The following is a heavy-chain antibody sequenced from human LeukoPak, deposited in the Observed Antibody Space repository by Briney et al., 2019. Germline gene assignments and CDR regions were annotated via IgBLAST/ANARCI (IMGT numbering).Heavy chain of an antibody. CDR3: ARGALGYSSPYGMDV. CDR2: INPNSGGT. J-gene: IGHJ6*02. V-gene: IGHV1-2*02. D-gene: IGHD6-13*01. CDR1: GYTFTGYY. Sequence: GASVKVSCKASGYTFTGYYMHWVRQAPGQGLEWMGWINPNSGGTNYAQKFQGRVTMTRDTSISTAYMELSRLRSDDTAVYYCARGALGYSSPYGMDVWGQGTTVIVSS.